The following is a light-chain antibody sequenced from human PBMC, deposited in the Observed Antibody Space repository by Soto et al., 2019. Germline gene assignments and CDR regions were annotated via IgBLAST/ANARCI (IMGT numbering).Light chain of an antibody. Sequence: QSALTQPASVSGSPGQSITISCTGTSRDVGSYNYVSWYQQHPVKAPKLMIYDVSNRPSGVSNRFSGSKSGNTASLTISGLQAEDEADYYCSSYTSSSTLLVFGTGTKLTVL. CDR3: SSYTSSSTLLV. J-gene: IGLJ1*01. CDR2: DVS. CDR1: SRDVGSYNY. V-gene: IGLV2-14*01.